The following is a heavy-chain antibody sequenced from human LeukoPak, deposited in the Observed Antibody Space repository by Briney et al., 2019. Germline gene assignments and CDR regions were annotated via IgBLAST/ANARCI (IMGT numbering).Heavy chain of an antibody. CDR3: ARGCGIFGVALKGFDP. CDR1: GYTLTGYY. V-gene: IGHV1-2*02. J-gene: IGHJ5*02. D-gene: IGHD3-3*01. CDR2: INPNSGGA. Sequence: SVKVSCKASGYTLTGYYMHWVRQAPGQGLEWMGWINPNSGGANYAQKFQGRVTMTRDTSISTAYMELSRLRSDDTAVYYCARGCGIFGVALKGFDPWGQGTLVTVTS.